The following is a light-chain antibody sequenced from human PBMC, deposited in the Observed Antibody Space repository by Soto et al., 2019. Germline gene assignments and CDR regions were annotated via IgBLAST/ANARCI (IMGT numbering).Light chain of an antibody. CDR2: RNN. CDR1: SSNIGSNY. J-gene: IGLJ2*01. Sequence: QSVLTQPPSASGTPGQRVTISCSGSSSNIGSNYVYWYQQLPGTAPKRLSYRNNQRPSGVPDRFSGSKSGTSASLAISGLRSEVEADYYCAAWDDSLSGRVFGGGTKLTVL. V-gene: IGLV1-47*01. CDR3: AAWDDSLSGRV.